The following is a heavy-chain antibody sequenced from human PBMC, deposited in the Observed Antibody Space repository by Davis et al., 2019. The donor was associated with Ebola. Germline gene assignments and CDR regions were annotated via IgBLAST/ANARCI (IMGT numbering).Heavy chain of an antibody. CDR1: GASFSGYY. Sequence: SETLSPTCAVYGASFSGYYWSWTRPPPGKGLEWIGEINHSGSTNYNPSPKSRVTISVDTSKNQFSLKLSSVTAADTAVYYCAGAGDYYYGMDVWGQGTTVTVSS. V-gene: IGHV4-34*01. D-gene: IGHD6-19*01. CDR2: INHSGST. J-gene: IGHJ6*02. CDR3: AGAGDYYYGMDV.